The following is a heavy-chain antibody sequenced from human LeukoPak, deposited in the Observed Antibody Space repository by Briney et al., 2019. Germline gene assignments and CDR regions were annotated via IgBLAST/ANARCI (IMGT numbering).Heavy chain of an antibody. V-gene: IGHV3-7*01. CDR3: ASSYGSGYYLDY. CDR2: IKEDGTEK. CDR1: GFTFSDFW. D-gene: IGHD3-22*01. J-gene: IGHJ4*02. Sequence: GGSLRLSCAGSGFTFSDFWMTWVRQTPGKGLEWVANIKEDGTEKNLVDSVKGRFTISRDNTKNLLYLQMNSLRAEDTAVYYCASSYGSGYYLDYWGQGTLVTVSS.